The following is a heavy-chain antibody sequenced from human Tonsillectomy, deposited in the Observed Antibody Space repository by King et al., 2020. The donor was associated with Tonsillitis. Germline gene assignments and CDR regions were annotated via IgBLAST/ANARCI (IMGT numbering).Heavy chain of an antibody. Sequence: QLVQSGAEVKKPGASVKVSCKASGYTFTSYYMHWVRQAPGQGLEWMGIINPSGGSTSYAQKFQGRVTMTRDTSTSTVYMELSSLRSEDTAVYYCARGSHPHVPATDGLSYWGQGTLVTVSS. D-gene: IGHD2-2*01. CDR3: ARGSHPHVPATDGLSY. J-gene: IGHJ4*02. CDR1: GYTFTSYY. CDR2: INPSGGST. V-gene: IGHV1-46*03.